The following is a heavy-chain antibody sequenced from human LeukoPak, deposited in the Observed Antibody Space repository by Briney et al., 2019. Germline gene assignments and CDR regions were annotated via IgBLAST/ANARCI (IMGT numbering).Heavy chain of an antibody. D-gene: IGHD5-18*01. CDR3: VKDGSGGYRNRGIFDI. CDR1: GFTVSNNY. V-gene: IGHV3-53*01. Sequence: PGGSLRLSCAASGFTVSNNYINWVRQAPGKGLEWVSVLYSGGGTYYADSVKGRFTISSDNPKNTLYLQMNNLRAEDTAVYYCVKDGSGGYRNRGIFDIWGQGTMVTVSS. CDR2: LYSGGGT. J-gene: IGHJ3*02.